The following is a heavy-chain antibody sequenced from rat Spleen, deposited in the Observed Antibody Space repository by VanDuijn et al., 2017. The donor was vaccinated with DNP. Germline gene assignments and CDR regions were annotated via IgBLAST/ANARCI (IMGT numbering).Heavy chain of an antibody. V-gene: IGHV5-7*01. CDR3: ARHDYYSSPYYAMDA. J-gene: IGHJ4*01. CDR1: GFTFSDYN. CDR2: ISPSASRT. Sequence: EVQLVESGGGLVQPGRSLKLSCAASGFTFSDYNMAWVRQAPKKGLEWVATISPSASRTYYPDSVKGRFTISRDNAKSTLYLQMDSLRSEDTATYYCARHDYYSSPYYAMDAWGQGVMVTVSS. D-gene: IGHD1-2*01.